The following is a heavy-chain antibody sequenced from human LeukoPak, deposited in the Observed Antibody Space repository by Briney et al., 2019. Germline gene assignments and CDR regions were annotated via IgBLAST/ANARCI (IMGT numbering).Heavy chain of an antibody. V-gene: IGHV5-51*01. Sequence: GESLKISCKGSGYKFTSYWIGWVRQMPGKGLEWMGIIYPGDSDTRHSPSFQGQVTISADKSISTAYLQWGSLKASDTAMYYCARGGYCSSTSCYSPYWGQGTLVTVSS. CDR2: IYPGDSDT. J-gene: IGHJ4*02. CDR1: GYKFTSYW. CDR3: ARGGYCSSTSCYSPY. D-gene: IGHD2-2*02.